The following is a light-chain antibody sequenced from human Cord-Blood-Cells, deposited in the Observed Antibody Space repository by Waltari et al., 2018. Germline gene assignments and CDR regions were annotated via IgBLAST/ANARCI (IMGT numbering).Light chain of an antibody. V-gene: IGKV3-11*01. Sequence: ATLSCRASQSVSSYLAWYQQKPGQAPRLLIYDGTNRATGMPARFSGSGSGTDFTLTISSLEPEDVAVYYCQQRSNRPQFTFGPGTKVDIK. CDR3: QQRSNRPQFT. J-gene: IGKJ3*01. CDR1: QSVSSY. CDR2: DGT.